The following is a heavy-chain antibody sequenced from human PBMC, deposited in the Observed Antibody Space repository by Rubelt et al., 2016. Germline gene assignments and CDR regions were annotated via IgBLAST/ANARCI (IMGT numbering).Heavy chain of an antibody. D-gene: IGHD2-8*02. CDR1: GGSFSGFY. CDR3: ASLHPVTPLVYYDYGLDV. V-gene: IGHV4-34*01. CDR2: INHSGST. Sequence: QVQLQQWGARLLKPSESLSLTCAVNGGSFSGFYWSWIRQAPGKGLEWIGEINHSGSTNYNPSLKSRVTMSVDMSKSQFSLRLTSVTAADTAIYYGASLHPVTPLVYYDYGLDVWGQGTTVTVSS. J-gene: IGHJ6*02.